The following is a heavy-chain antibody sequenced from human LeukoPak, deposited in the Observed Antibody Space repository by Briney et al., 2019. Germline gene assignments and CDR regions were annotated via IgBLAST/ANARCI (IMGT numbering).Heavy chain of an antibody. J-gene: IGHJ4*02. CDR1: GLTFSSYG. CDR3: ARTGGSYPYYFEY. CDR2: ISSSGSTI. D-gene: IGHD1-26*01. V-gene: IGHV3-48*04. Sequence: GGSLRLSCAASGLTFSSYGMHWVRQAPGKGLGWVSYISSSGSTIYYADSVKGRFTLSRDNAKNSLYLQMNSLRAEDTAVYYCARTGGSYPYYFEYWGQGTLVTVSS.